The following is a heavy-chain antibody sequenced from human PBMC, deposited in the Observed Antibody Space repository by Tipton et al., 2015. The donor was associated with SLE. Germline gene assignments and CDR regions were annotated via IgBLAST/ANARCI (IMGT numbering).Heavy chain of an antibody. Sequence: TLSLTCAVYGGSFSGYYWSWIRQPPGKGLEWIGYIYTSGSTNYNPSLKSRVTISVDTSKNQFSLKLSSVTAADTAVYYCARVAAGTSPFAYYYYGMDVWGQGTTVTVSS. J-gene: IGHJ6*02. CDR3: ARVAAGTSPFAYYYYGMDV. CDR2: IYTSGST. D-gene: IGHD6-13*01. V-gene: IGHV4-4*09. CDR1: GGSFSGYY.